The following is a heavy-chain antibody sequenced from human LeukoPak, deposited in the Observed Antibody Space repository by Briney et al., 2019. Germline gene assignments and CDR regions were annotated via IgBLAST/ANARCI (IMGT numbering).Heavy chain of an antibody. D-gene: IGHD6-13*01. V-gene: IGHV3-43*01. Sequence: GGSLRLSCAASGFSFRGYTMHWVRQVPERGLEWVSLISWNGVTTYYRDSVKGRFTISRDDSKNSLYLQMNSLTSEDSALYYCAASDGEQQLALWGQGTLATVSS. CDR2: ISWNGVTT. CDR1: GFSFRGYT. CDR3: AASDGEQQLAL. J-gene: IGHJ4*02.